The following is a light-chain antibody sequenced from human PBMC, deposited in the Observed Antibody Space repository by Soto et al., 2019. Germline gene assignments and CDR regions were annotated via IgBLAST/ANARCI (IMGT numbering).Light chain of an antibody. Sequence: QSVLTQPASVSCSPGQSITISCTGTSGDVGVYKFVSWYQQHPGKAPKLIIYEVSNRPSGVSSRFSGSMSGNTASLTISGLQAEDEADYYCGSYTGTIYVFGTGTKVTVL. CDR3: GSYTGTIYV. CDR2: EVS. CDR1: SGDVGVYKF. J-gene: IGLJ1*01. V-gene: IGLV2-14*01.